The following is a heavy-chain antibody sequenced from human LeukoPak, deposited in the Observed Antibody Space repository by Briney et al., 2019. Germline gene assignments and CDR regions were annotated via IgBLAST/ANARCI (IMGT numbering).Heavy chain of an antibody. J-gene: IGHJ4*02. CDR3: ARAGGSEVVITYYFDY. CDR2: INPNSGGT. CDR1: GYTFTGYY. D-gene: IGHD3-22*01. Sequence: ASVKVSCNASGYTFTGYYMHWVRQAPGQGLEWMGRINPNSGGTNYAQKFQGRVTMTSDTSISTAYMELSRLRSDDTAVYYCARAGGSEVVITYYFDYWGQGTLVTVSS. V-gene: IGHV1-2*06.